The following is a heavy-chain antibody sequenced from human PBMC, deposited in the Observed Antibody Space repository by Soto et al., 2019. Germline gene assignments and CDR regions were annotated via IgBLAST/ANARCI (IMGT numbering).Heavy chain of an antibody. CDR1: GYTFTSYA. CDR3: AREIMAADHFDY. J-gene: IGHJ4*02. CDR2: INAGNGNT. Sequence: ASVKVSCKASGYTFTSYAMHWVRQAPGQRLEWMGWINAGNGNTKYSQKFQGRVTITRDTSASTAYMELSSLRSEDSAVYYCAREIMAADHFDYWGQGALVTVSS. D-gene: IGHD6-13*01. V-gene: IGHV1-3*01.